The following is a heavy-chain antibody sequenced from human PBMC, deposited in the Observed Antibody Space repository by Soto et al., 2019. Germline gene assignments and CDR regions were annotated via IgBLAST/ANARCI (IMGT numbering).Heavy chain of an antibody. Sequence: QVQLVQSGAEVKKPGASVKVSCKASGYTFTSYAMHWVRQAPGQRLEWMGWINAGNGNTKYSQKFQGRVTITRDTSASTANMALRSLRSEDTAVYYWARAPSWYNFDYRGQGTLVTVSS. CDR1: GYTFTSYA. CDR2: INAGNGNT. J-gene: IGHJ4*02. CDR3: ARAPSWYNFDY. V-gene: IGHV1-3*01. D-gene: IGHD6-13*01.